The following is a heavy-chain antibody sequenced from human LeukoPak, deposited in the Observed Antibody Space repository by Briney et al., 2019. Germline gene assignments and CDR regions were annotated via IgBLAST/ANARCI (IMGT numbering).Heavy chain of an antibody. J-gene: IGHJ4*02. V-gene: IGHV3-74*03. CDR1: GFTFSSYW. Sequence: GGSLRLSCAASGFTFSSYWMHWVRQAPGKGLVWVSRINTDGSSTTYADSVKGRFTMSRDNAKNTLYLQMNSLRADDTAVYYCATGLLVVPAGLPDYWGQGTLVTVSP. D-gene: IGHD2-2*01. CDR2: INTDGSST. CDR3: ATGLLVVPAGLPDY.